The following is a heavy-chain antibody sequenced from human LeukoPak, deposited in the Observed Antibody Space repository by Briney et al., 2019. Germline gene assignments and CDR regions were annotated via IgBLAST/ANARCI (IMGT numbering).Heavy chain of an antibody. CDR2: IYYSGST. CDR3: ARSHSSSWPFDY. J-gene: IGHJ4*02. D-gene: IGHD6-13*01. CDR1: GGSISSYY. V-gene: IGHV4-59*08. Sequence: SETLSLTCTVSGGSISSYYWSWIRQPPGKGLEWIGYIYYSGSTNYNPSLKSRVTISVDTSKNQFSLKLSSVTAADTAVYYCARSHSSSWPFDYWGQGTPVTVSS.